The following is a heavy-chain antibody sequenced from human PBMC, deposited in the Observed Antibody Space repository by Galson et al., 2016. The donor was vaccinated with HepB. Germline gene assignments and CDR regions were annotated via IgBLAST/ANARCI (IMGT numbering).Heavy chain of an antibody. J-gene: IGHJ6*02. CDR3: ANLPPGYCNSISCSPDFWYGVDV. V-gene: IGHV3-30*18. Sequence: SLRLSCAASGFTFSNYGMHWVRQAPGKGLEWVAVISFDGSNYYHADSVKGRFIISRDNSKNTLYLEMNTLRVEDTAVYYCANLPPGYCNSISCSPDFWYGVDVWGPGTTVTVSS. CDR1: GFTFSNYG. D-gene: IGHD2-2*01. CDR2: ISFDGSNY.